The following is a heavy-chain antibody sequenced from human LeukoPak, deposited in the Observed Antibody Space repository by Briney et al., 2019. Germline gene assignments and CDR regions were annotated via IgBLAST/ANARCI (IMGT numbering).Heavy chain of an antibody. V-gene: IGHV3-30*02. Sequence: GGSLRFSCAASGFTFISYGMHWVRQAPGKGLEWVTFIRYDGSNKYYADSVKGRFIISRDNSKNTLYLQMNSLRAEDTAVYYCAKDTVKVTTIRRVPHYMDVWGKGTTVTVSS. CDR1: GFTFISYG. CDR3: AKDTVKVTTIRRVPHYMDV. J-gene: IGHJ6*03. CDR2: IRYDGSNK. D-gene: IGHD5-12*01.